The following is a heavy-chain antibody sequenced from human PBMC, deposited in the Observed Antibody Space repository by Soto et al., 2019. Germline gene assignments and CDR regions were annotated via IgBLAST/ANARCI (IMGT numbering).Heavy chain of an antibody. D-gene: IGHD3-10*01. V-gene: IGHV3-30*18. J-gene: IGHJ6*02. CDR1: GFTFSSYG. CDR2: ISYDGSNK. CDR3: AKEGFGEFMRYDYYGMDV. Sequence: PGGSLRLSCAASGFTFSSYGMHWVRQAPGKGLEWVAVISYDGSNKYYADSVKGRFTISRDNSKNTLYLQMNSLRAEDTAVYYCAKEGFGEFMRYDYYGMDVWGQGTTVTVSS.